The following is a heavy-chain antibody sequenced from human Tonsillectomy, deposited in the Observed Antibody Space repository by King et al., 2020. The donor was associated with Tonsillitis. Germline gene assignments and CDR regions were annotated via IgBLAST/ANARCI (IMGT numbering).Heavy chain of an antibody. J-gene: IGHJ4*02. Sequence: VQLQQWGAGLLKPSETLSLTCAVYVGSFSGYYWSWIRQPPGKGLEWIGELNHSGSPSYNPSLKSRVTISVDTSKNQFSLRLSSVTAADTAVYYCARGRGLVATGVDYWGQGTLVTVSS. CDR3: ARGRGLVATGVDY. CDR2: LNHSGSP. CDR1: VGSFSGYY. D-gene: IGHD5-12*01. V-gene: IGHV4-34*01.